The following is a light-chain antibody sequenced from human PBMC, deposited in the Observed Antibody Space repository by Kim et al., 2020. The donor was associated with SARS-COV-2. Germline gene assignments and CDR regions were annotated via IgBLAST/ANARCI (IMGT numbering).Light chain of an antibody. CDR2: QDS. J-gene: IGLJ1*01. CDR1: KLGHKY. Sequence: SYELTQPPSVSVSPGQTASITCSGDKLGHKYACWYQQKPGQSPVLVIYQDSKRPSGIPERFSGSNSGNTATLTISGTQAMYEADYYCQAWDSSTCVFGTGTKVTVL. CDR3: QAWDSSTCV. V-gene: IGLV3-1*01.